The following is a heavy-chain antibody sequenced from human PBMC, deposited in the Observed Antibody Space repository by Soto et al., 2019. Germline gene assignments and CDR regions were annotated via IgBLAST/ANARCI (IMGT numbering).Heavy chain of an antibody. V-gene: IGHV3-66*01. D-gene: IGHD3-10*01. CDR2: IYSGGST. CDR3: ARSYYYGSGSYYKGGLDI. Sequence: PGGSLRLSCVASGFPVSGNYMTWVRQAPGKGLEWVSVIYSGGSTYHADSVKGRFTISRDNSKDTLYLQMNSLRAEDTAVYYCARSYYYGSGSYYKGGLDIWGQGTMVTVSS. J-gene: IGHJ3*02. CDR1: GFPVSGNY.